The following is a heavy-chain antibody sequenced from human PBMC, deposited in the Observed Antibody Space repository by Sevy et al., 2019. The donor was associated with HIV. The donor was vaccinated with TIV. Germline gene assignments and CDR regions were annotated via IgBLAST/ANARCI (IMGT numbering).Heavy chain of an antibody. J-gene: IGHJ5*02. CDR1: GGSISSGSYY. CDR3: ARDRENWFDP. V-gene: IGHV4-61*02. CDR2: INTSGST. Sequence: SETLSLTCTVSGGSISSGSYYWSWIRQPAGKGLEWIGRINTSGSTNYNPSLKSRVTISVDTSKNQFSLKLSSVTAADTAVNYCARDRENWFDPWGQGTLVTVSS.